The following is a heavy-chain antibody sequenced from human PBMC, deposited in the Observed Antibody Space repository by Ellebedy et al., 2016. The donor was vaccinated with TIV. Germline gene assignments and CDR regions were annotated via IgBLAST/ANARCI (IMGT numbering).Heavy chain of an antibody. V-gene: IGHV4-61*08. CDR1: GDSVRSAVYY. D-gene: IGHD3-22*01. CDR2: IYYSGSS. CDR3: ARGPIDRNV. J-gene: IGHJ3*01. Sequence: MPSETLSLTCTVSGDSVRSAVYYWSWIRPPPGQGREWIGFIYYSGSSNYNPSIKSRVTMAVDTSKNQFSLKLSSVTAADTAVYYCARGPIDRNVWGQGTTVTVSS.